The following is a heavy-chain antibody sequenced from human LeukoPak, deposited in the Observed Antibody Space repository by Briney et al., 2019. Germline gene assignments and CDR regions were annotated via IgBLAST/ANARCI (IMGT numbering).Heavy chain of an antibody. Sequence: GASVKVSCKASGYTFTAYYMHWVRQAPGQGPEWMGWINPNSGDTNYAQSFQGRVTMTRDTSIGTAYMELSRLRSDDTAVYYCARSLVPEYWGQGTLVTVSS. CDR3: ARSLVPEY. J-gene: IGHJ4*02. D-gene: IGHD1-14*01. CDR1: GYTFTAYY. CDR2: INPNSGDT. V-gene: IGHV1-2*02.